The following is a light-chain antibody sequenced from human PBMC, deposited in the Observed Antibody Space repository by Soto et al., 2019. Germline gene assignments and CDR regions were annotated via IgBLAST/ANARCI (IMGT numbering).Light chain of an antibody. V-gene: IGKV1-5*03. CDR2: KAS. CDR1: QSISSW. J-gene: IGKJ1*01. Sequence: DIQMTQSPSTLSASVGDRVTITCRASQSISSWLAWYQQKPGKAPKLLNYKASSLESGVPSKFSGSGSGTEFTLTISSLQPDDFATYYCQQYNSYLWTFGQGTKVDIK. CDR3: QQYNSYLWT.